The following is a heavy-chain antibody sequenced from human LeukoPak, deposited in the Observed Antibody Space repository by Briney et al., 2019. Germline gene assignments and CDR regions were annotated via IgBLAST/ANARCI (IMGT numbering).Heavy chain of an antibody. D-gene: IGHD1-26*01. Sequence: ASVKVSCKASGYTFTSYDINWVRKATGQVLEWMRWMNPNSGNTGYAQKFQGRVTMTRNTSISTAYMELSSLRSEDTAVYYCARVFRGSYNYLRVFDYWGQGTLVTVSS. J-gene: IGHJ4*02. V-gene: IGHV1-8*01. CDR3: ARVFRGSYNYLRVFDY. CDR1: GYTFTSYD. CDR2: MNPNSGNT.